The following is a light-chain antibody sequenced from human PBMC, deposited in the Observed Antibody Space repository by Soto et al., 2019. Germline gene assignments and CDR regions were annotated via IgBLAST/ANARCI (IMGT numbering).Light chain of an antibody. J-gene: IGLJ1*01. V-gene: IGLV2-14*01. CDR3: CSYTPNNSFA. CDR2: HVT. Sequence: QPASVSGLLGQSITISSRGTSSDVGAYNYVSWYQQYPGKAPKLMIYHVTDRPSGVSNRFSGSKSGNTASLTISGLQVKEEADYYFCSYTPNNSFAFVTGTKVTV. CDR1: SSDVGAYNY.